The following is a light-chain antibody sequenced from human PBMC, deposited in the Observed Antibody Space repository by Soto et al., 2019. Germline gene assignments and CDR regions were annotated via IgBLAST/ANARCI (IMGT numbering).Light chain of an antibody. CDR3: QQYNHWSSIT. CDR2: GAS. Sequence: EIAMTQSPAMLSVSLGERATLSCRASQYISNNLAWYQQRPGQAPSLLIYGASTRATGVPARFSGSGSGTDFLLSISGLQSEDSAVYYCQQYNHWSSITFGQGTRLEIK. J-gene: IGKJ5*01. CDR1: QYISNN. V-gene: IGKV3-15*01.